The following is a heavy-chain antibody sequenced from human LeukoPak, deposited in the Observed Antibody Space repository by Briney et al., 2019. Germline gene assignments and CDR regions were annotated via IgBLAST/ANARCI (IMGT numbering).Heavy chain of an antibody. CDR3: VRDLKGGSYRNFDY. V-gene: IGHV3-74*01. CDR1: GFTLSGYW. Sequence: PGGSLRLSCVASGFTLSGYWMHWVRQAPGRGPVWVSRINSDGSSTTYADSVKGRFTVSRDNAKNMLYLQMNSLRADDTAVYYCVRDLKGGSYRNFDYWGQGTLVTVSS. CDR2: INSDGSST. D-gene: IGHD2-15*01. J-gene: IGHJ4*02.